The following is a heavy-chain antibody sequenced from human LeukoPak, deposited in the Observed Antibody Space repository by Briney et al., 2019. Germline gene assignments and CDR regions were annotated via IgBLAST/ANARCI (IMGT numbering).Heavy chain of an antibody. CDR3: AKDLAGPIMTDWFFDL. J-gene: IGHJ2*01. V-gene: IGHV3-23*01. CDR2: ISDTGGGT. Sequence: GGSLRLSCAASGFTFTSHAMSWVRQAPGKGLEWVSGISDTGGGTYYADSVKGRFTISRDNSKKTLYLQMNSLRAEDTAVYYCAKDLAGPIMTDWFFDLWGRGTLVTVSS. CDR1: GFTFTSHA. D-gene: IGHD3-16*01.